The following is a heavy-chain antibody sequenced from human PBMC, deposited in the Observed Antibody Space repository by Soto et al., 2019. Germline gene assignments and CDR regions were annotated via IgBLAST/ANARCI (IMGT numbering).Heavy chain of an antibody. CDR1: GDSISTSSYY. J-gene: IGHJ1*01. CDR3: ARLAYSGHLQT. D-gene: IGHD1-26*01. CDR2: IYYSGAT. Sequence: NPSETLSLTCDVSGDSISTSSYYWGWIRQPPGKGLEWIASIYYSGATYYNPSLQSRVTISVDTSNNRFSLTLSSLTAADTAVYFCARLAYSGHLQTWGQGSLVTVSS. V-gene: IGHV4-39*02.